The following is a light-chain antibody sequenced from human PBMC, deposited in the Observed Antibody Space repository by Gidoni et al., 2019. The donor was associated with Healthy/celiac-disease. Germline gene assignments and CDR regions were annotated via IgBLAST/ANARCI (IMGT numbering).Light chain of an antibody. CDR2: WSS. J-gene: IGKJ2*01. V-gene: IGKV4-1*01. CDR1: QSVLYSSNNKNY. CDR3: QQYYSTPPLYT. Sequence: DIVMTQSPDSLAVSLGERATINCKSSQSVLYSSNNKNYLAWYQQQPGQPPKLLIYWSSTRESGVPDRFSGSGSGTDFTLTISSLQAEDVAVYYCQQYYSTPPLYTFXQXTKLEIK.